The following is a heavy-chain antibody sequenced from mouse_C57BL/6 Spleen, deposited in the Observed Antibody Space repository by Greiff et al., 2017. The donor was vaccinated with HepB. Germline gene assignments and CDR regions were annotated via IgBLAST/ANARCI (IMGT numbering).Heavy chain of an antibody. CDR1: GFNIKDDY. J-gene: IGHJ3*01. V-gene: IGHV14-4*01. CDR2: IDPENGDT. D-gene: IGHD2-4*01. Sequence: EVQLQQSGAELVRPGASVKLSCTASGFNIKDDYMHWVKQRPEQGLEWIGWIDPENGDTEYASKFQGNATITADTSSNTAYLQLSSLTSEDPAVYYCTTDYDDDGPFAYWGQGTLVTVSA. CDR3: TTDYDDDGPFAY.